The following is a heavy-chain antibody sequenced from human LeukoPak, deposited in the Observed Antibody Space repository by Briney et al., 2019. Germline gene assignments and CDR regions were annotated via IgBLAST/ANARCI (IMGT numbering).Heavy chain of an antibody. V-gene: IGHV3-30*02. CDR2: IRYDGSNK. CDR3: AKLLWFGEFWGHDAFDI. J-gene: IGHJ3*02. CDR1: GFTFSSYG. D-gene: IGHD3-10*01. Sequence: PGGSLRLSCAASGFTFSSYGMHWVRQAPGKGLEWVAFIRYDGSNKYYADSVKGRFTISRDNSKNTLYLQMNSLRAEDTAVYYCAKLLWFGEFWGHDAFDIWGQGTMVTVSS.